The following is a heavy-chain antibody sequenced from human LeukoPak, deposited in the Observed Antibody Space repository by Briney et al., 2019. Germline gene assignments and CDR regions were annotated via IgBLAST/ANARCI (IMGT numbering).Heavy chain of an antibody. CDR3: ARGLSRCSSGNCYEPNWLDS. J-gene: IGHJ5*01. CDR1: GYAFTNHY. V-gene: IGHV1-46*01. Sequence: ASVKVSCKASGYAFTNHYMHWVRRAPGQGPEWMGLINHRGDITTSAQRFQDRITMTRDTSTSTDYMELSSLTSEDTAVYYCARGLSRCSSGNCYEPNWLDSWGQGTLVTVSS. D-gene: IGHD2-2*01. CDR2: INHRGDIT.